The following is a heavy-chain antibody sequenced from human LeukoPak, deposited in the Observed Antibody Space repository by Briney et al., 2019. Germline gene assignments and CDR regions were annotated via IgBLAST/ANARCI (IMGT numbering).Heavy chain of an antibody. Sequence: GGSLRLSCAASGFTFSSYSMNWVRQAPGKGLEWVSSISSSSNYIYYADSVKGRFTISRDNSKNTLYLEVIGLTAEDTAVYYCAKDDAWLRFGEWSQGTLVTVSS. CDR2: ISSSSNYI. CDR1: GFTFSSYS. V-gene: IGHV3-21*04. CDR3: AKDDAWLRFGE. J-gene: IGHJ4*02. D-gene: IGHD3-10*01.